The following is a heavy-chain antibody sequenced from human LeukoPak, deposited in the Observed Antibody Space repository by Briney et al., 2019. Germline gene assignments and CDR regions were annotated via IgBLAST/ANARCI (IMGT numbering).Heavy chain of an antibody. CDR1: GLKFTSYA. V-gene: IGHV3-21*04. J-gene: IGHJ5*02. CDR3: ARDPFGAAHNWFDP. CDR2: ISDDGKYI. D-gene: IGHD3-3*01. Sequence: PGGSLRLSCAASGLKFTSYAMNWLRQAPGKGQEWISSISDDGKYIYYADSVRGRFTISRDDANNSLSLQMNNLRAEDTALYHCARDPFGAAHNWFDPWGQGTLVIVSS.